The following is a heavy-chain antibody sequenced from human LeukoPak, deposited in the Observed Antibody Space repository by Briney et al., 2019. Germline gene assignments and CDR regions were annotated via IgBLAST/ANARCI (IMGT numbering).Heavy chain of an antibody. D-gene: IGHD6-19*01. CDR3: ARVGKNGWDFDH. J-gene: IGHJ4*02. V-gene: IGHV3-7*01. CDR2: IIEGGDVK. Sequence: GESLRLSCAASGFTFSAYWMTWVRQAPGKGLAWVANIIEGGDVKYYVVSVKGRFTISRDNTKNSLYLQMTSLRADDTAVYYCARVGKNGWDFDHWGQGTLVTVSS. CDR1: GFTFSAYW.